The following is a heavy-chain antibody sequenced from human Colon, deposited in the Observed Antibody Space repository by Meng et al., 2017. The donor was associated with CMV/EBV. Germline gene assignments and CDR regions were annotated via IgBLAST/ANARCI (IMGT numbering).Heavy chain of an antibody. Sequence: GGSLRLSCVVSGFTFSNYVMYWVRQAPGKGLEWVAFIRFRGTDTRYPDSLKGRFTISRDNSKNTLFLQMNGLRPDDTALYYCAREVPGGAATLDLWGRGTLVTVSS. D-gene: IGHD1-26*01. J-gene: IGHJ5*02. CDR2: IRFRGTDT. CDR1: GFTFSNYV. CDR3: AREVPGGAATLDL. V-gene: IGHV3-30*02.